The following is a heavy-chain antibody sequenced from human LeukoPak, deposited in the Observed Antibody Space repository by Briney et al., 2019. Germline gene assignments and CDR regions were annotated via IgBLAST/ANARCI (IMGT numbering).Heavy chain of an antibody. J-gene: IGHJ4*02. CDR1: GYTFTSYD. Sequence: ASVKVSCKASGYTFTSYDINWVRQATGQGLEWMGWMNPNSGNTGYAQKFQGRVTMTRNTSISTAYMELSSLRSEDTAVYYCARGVSSWGGYYSPDFDYWGQGTLVTVSS. CDR3: ARGVSSWGGYYSPDFDY. CDR2: MNPNSGNT. D-gene: IGHD3-3*01. V-gene: IGHV1-8*01.